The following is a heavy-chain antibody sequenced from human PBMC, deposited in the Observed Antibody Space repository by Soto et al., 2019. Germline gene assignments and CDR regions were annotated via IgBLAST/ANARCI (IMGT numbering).Heavy chain of an antibody. CDR1: GYSCTSYG. Sequence: QVQLVQCRAEVKNPGASVKVSCKASGYSCTSYGIAWARQAHGQGLEWMGWINTYNGNTNYAQNLQGRVTLTTDTSTSTAYMELTSLRSNDTAIYYCAMVDVYVTPSPQDVWGQGTTVIVS. V-gene: IGHV1-18*01. J-gene: IGHJ6*02. D-gene: IGHD3-16*01. CDR2: INTYNGNT. CDR3: AMVDVYVTPSPQDV.